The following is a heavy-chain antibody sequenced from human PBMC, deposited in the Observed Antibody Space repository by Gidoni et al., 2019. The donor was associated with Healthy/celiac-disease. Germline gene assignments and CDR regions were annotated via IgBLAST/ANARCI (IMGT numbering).Heavy chain of an antibody. CDR2: ISGSGGST. D-gene: IGHD5-18*01. V-gene: IGHV3-23*01. CDR1: GFTFSSYA. J-gene: IGHJ6*02. Sequence: EVQLLESGGGLVQPGGSLRLSCAASGFTFSSYAMSWVRPAPGKGLEWVSAISGSGGSTYYADSVKGRFTISRDNSKNTLYLQMNSLRAEDTAVYYCAKFYSVDTAMVFRPPKNYYGMDVWGQGTTVTVSS. CDR3: AKFYSVDTAMVFRPPKNYYGMDV.